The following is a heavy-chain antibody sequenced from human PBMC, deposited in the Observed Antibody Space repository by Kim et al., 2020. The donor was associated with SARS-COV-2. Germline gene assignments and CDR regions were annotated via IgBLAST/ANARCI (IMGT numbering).Heavy chain of an antibody. CDR3: ARDHSRGYYYYGLDV. D-gene: IGHD4-4*01. V-gene: IGHV4-34*01. J-gene: IGHJ6*02. Sequence: PATMSRVTISLATSKTQFSLKLSSLTAADTAVYYCARDHSRGYYYYGLDVWGQGTTVTVSS.